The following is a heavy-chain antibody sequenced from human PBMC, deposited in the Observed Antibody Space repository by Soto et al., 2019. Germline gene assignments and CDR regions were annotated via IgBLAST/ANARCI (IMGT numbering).Heavy chain of an antibody. D-gene: IGHD4-17*01. J-gene: IGHJ4*02. CDR1: GFTFSSYA. V-gene: IGHV3-23*01. CDR3: ANDLVSTVVTLSLVD. CDR2: ISGSGGST. Sequence: EVQLLESGGGLVQPGGSLRLSCAASGFTFSSYAMSWVRQAPGKGLEWVSGISGSGGSTYYADSVKGRFTISRDHSKNTLYLQMNSLRAEDTAVYYCANDLVSTVVTLSLVDWGQGTLVTVSS.